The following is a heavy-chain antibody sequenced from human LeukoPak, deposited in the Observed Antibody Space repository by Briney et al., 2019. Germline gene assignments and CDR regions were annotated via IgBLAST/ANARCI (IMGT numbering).Heavy chain of an antibody. D-gene: IGHD2-8*01. Sequence: GGSLRLSGAASGFTFSSYWMSWVRQAPGKGLEWVANIKKDGSEKYYVDSVKGRFTISRDNAKNSLYLQMNSLRAEDTAVYYCARGPNGDAFDIWGQGTMVTVSS. CDR2: IKKDGSEK. J-gene: IGHJ3*02. V-gene: IGHV3-7*01. CDR1: GFTFSSYW. CDR3: ARGPNGDAFDI.